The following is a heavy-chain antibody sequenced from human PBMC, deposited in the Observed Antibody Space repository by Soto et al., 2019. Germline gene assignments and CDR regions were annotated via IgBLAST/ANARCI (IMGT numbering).Heavy chain of an antibody. CDR3: ARGCIPYYYYYMDV. CDR1: GYTFTSYD. CDR2: MNPNSGNT. J-gene: IGHJ6*03. Sequence: ASVNVSCKASGYTFTSYDINWVRQATGQGLEWMGWMNPNSGNTGYAQKFQGRVTMTRNTSISTAYMELSSLRSEDTAVYYCARGCIPYYYYYMDVWGKGTTVTVSS. V-gene: IGHV1-8*01.